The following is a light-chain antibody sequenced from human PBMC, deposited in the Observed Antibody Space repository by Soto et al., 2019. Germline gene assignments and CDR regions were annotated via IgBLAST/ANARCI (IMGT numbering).Light chain of an antibody. V-gene: IGLV1-51*01. J-gene: IGLJ2*01. CDR1: RSNIGSNT. CDR2: DNG. Sequence: QSVLTQPPSASGTPGQRVTISCSGSRSNIGSNTVNWYQQLPGTAPKFLIYDNGKRPSGIPDRFSGSQSGTSATLGITGLQTGDEADYYCGTWDNSLSAVFGGGTKVTVL. CDR3: GTWDNSLSAV.